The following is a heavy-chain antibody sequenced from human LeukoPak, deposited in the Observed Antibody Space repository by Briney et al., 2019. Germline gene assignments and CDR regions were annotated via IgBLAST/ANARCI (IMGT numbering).Heavy chain of an antibody. CDR1: GFTFSSYR. CDR2: ISSSSSYI. CDR3: ARAFRLAMVDY. Sequence: GGSLRLSCAASGFTFSSYRMNWVRQAPGKGLEWVSSISSSSSYIYYADSVKGRFTISRDNAKNSLYLQMNSLRAEDTAVYYCARAFRLAMVDYWGQGTLVTVSS. J-gene: IGHJ4*02. D-gene: IGHD2-2*01. V-gene: IGHV3-21*04.